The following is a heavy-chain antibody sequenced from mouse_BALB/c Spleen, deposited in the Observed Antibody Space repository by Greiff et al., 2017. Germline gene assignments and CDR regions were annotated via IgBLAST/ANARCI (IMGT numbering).Heavy chain of an antibody. J-gene: IGHJ3*01. CDR2: IYPGNVNT. D-gene: IGHD3-1*01. Sequence: VQLQQSGPELVKPGASVRISCKASGYTFTSYYIHWVKQRPGQGLEWIGWIYPGNVNTKYNEKFKGKATLTADKSSSTAYMQLSSLTSEDSAVYFCARSSGYVIFAYWGQGTLVTVSA. CDR1: GYTFTSYY. V-gene: IGHV1S56*01. CDR3: ARSSGYVIFAY.